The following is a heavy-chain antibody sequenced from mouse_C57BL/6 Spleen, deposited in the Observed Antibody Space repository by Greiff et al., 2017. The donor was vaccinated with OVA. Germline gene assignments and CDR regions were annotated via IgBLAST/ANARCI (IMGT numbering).Heavy chain of an antibody. CDR2: IRSKSNNYAT. V-gene: IGHV10-1*01. CDR3: VKGLSRYFDV. Sequence: DVQLQESGGGLVQPKGSLKLSCAASGFSFNTYAMNWVRQAPGKGLEWVARIRSKSNNYATYYADSVKDRFTISRDDSESMLYLQMNNLKTEDTAMYYCVKGLSRYFDVWGTGTTVTVSS. CDR1: GFSFNTYA. D-gene: IGHD2-2*01. J-gene: IGHJ1*03.